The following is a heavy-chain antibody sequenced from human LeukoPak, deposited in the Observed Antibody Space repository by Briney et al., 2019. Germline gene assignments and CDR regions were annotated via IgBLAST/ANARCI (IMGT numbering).Heavy chain of an antibody. D-gene: IGHD1-26*01. Sequence: SETLSLTCTVSGGSISSYYWSWIRQPAGKGLEWIGRIYTSGGTNYNPSLKSRVTMSVDTSKNQFSLKLNSVTAADTAVYYCASTLYSGTYSYTHWGQGTLVTVSS. CDR2: IYTSGGT. CDR1: GGSISSYY. CDR3: ASTLYSGTYSYTH. V-gene: IGHV4-4*07. J-gene: IGHJ4*02.